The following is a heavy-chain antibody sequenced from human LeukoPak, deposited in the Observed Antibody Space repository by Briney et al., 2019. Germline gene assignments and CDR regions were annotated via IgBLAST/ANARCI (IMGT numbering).Heavy chain of an antibody. CDR2: ISSSSSTI. CDR3: ARQWLVNG. D-gene: IGHD6-19*01. V-gene: IGHV3-48*01. Sequence: PGGSLRLSCAASGFTFSSYSMNWVRQAPGKGLEWVSYISSSSSTIYYADSVKGRFTISRDNSKNTLYLQMNSLRAEDTAVCYCARQWLVNGWGQGTLVTVSS. J-gene: IGHJ4*02. CDR1: GFTFSSYS.